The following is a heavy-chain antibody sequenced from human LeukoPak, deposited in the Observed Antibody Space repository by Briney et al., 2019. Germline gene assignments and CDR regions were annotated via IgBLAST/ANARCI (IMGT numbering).Heavy chain of an antibody. D-gene: IGHD1-1*01. CDR2: ISVSGGST. V-gene: IGHV3-23*01. CDR3: AKGLERYFDY. Sequence: GGSLRLSCAASGFDFNDFAMSWVRQAPGKGLEWVSLISVSGGSTYYADSVKGRFTISRDNSKNTLYLQMNSLRAEDTAVYLCAKGLERYFDYWGQGTLVTVSS. J-gene: IGHJ4*02. CDR1: GFDFNDFA.